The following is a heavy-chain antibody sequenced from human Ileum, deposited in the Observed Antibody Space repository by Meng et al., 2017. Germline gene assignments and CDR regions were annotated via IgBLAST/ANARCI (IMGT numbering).Heavy chain of an antibody. D-gene: IGHD3-22*01. CDR1: GFTFSDFY. CDR3: ARTDPQSSDYYSAFDI. Sequence: GESLKISCAASGFTFSDFYMSWIRQAPGRGLEWISFISTSGGVEYYPDSVKGRFTISRDNAKNSLSLQMNSLRAEDTAVYYCARTDPQSSDYYSAFDIWGQGTLVTVSS. CDR2: ISTSGGVE. V-gene: IGHV3-11*01. J-gene: IGHJ3*02.